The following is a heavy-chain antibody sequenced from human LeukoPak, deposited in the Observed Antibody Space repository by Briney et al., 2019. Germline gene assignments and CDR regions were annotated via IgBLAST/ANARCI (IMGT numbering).Heavy chain of an antibody. D-gene: IGHD4-17*01. J-gene: IGHJ4*02. CDR3: AKDQIYGDYVGGGFDY. V-gene: IGHV3-9*01. Sequence: GGSLRLSCAASGFTFDDYAMHWVRQAPGKGLEWVSGISWNSGSIGYADSVKGRFTISRDNAKNSLYLQMNSLRAEDTALHYCAKDQIYGDYVGGGFDYWGQGTLVTVSS. CDR1: GFTFDDYA. CDR2: ISWNSGSI.